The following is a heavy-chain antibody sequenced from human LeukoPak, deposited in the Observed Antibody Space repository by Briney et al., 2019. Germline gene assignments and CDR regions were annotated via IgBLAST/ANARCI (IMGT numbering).Heavy chain of an antibody. V-gene: IGHV3-74*01. D-gene: IGHD3-16*01. CDR1: GFSLSDYW. J-gene: IGHJ4*01. CDR2: ITSDGSTT. Sequence: GGSLRLSCVGSGFSLSDYWMHWVRQTPGKGLMWVSRITSDGSTTWYADSVKGRFTVSRDNAKNTLFLEMNSLRDEDTAVYYCAGDYIWGRLFWGQGTLVTVSS. CDR3: AGDYIWGRLF.